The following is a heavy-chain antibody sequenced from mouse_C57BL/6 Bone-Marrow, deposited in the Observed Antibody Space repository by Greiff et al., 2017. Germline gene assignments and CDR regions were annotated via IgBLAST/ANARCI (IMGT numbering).Heavy chain of an antibody. Sequence: QVQLQQPGAELVMPGASVKLSCKASGYTFTSYWMHWVKQRPGPGLEWIGEIDPSDSYTNYNQKFKGKSTLTVDKSSSTAYMQLSSLTSEDYAVDNCARGNSKGGYAMDYWGQGTSVTVSS. CDR3: ARGNSKGGYAMDY. J-gene: IGHJ4*01. V-gene: IGHV1-69*01. D-gene: IGHD2-5*01. CDR2: IDPSDSYT. CDR1: GYTFTSYW.